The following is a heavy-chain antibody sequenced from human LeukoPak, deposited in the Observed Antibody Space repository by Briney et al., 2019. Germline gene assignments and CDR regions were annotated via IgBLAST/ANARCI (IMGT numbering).Heavy chain of an antibody. Sequence: GGSLRLSCEAPGFTFSSYAMTWVRQASGGGLEWVSAIRGRGISTYYADSVKGRFTISRDNSRNTLFLQMNSLRAEDTAVYYCANLLSTNSGSGSPFENWGQGTLVTVSS. J-gene: IGHJ4*02. V-gene: IGHV3-23*01. D-gene: IGHD3-10*01. CDR1: GFTFSSYA. CDR2: IRGRGIST. CDR3: ANLLSTNSGSGSPFEN.